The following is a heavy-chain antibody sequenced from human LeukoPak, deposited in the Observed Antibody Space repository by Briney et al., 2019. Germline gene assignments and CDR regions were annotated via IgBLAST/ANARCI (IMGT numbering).Heavy chain of an antibody. Sequence: PSETQSLTCTVSGGSISSYYWSWIRQPAGKGLEWIGRIYTSGSTNYNPSLKSRVTMSVDTSKNQFSLKLSSVTAADTAVYYCARDRPGYCSGGSCYFLGDAFDIWGQGTMVTVSS. CDR1: GGSISSYY. D-gene: IGHD2-15*01. V-gene: IGHV4-4*07. CDR2: IYTSGST. CDR3: ARDRPGYCSGGSCYFLGDAFDI. J-gene: IGHJ3*02.